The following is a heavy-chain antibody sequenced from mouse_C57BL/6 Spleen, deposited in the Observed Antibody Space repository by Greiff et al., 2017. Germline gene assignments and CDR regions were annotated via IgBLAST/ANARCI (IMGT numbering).Heavy chain of an antibody. CDR3: ARSTGTREIAMDY. D-gene: IGHD4-1*02. J-gene: IGHJ4*01. CDR1: GYTFTSYW. CDR2: IDPNSGGT. Sequence: QVQLQQPGAELVQPGASVKLSCKASGYTFTSYWMHWGKQRPGRGLEWIGRIDPNSGGTKYNEKFKSKATLTVDKPSSTAYMQLSSLTSEDSAVYYWARSTGTREIAMDYWGQGTSVTVSS. V-gene: IGHV1-72*01.